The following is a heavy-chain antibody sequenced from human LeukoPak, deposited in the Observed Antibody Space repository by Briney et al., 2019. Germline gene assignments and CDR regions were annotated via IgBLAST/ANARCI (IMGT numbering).Heavy chain of an antibody. CDR2: INHSGST. CDR3: ARRRGYCSSTSCYLPQYFDY. D-gene: IGHD2-2*01. CDR1: GGSFSGYY. J-gene: IGHJ4*02. V-gene: IGHV4-34*01. Sequence: PSETLPLTCAVYGGSFSGYYWSWLRQPPAKGLEWIGEINHSGSTNYNPSLKSLVTISVNTSKNQFSLKLSSVTAADTAVYYCARRRGYCSSTSCYLPQYFDYWGQGTLVTVSS.